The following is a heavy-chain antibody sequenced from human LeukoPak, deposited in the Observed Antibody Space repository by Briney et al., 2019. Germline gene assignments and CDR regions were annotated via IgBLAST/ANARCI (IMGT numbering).Heavy chain of an antibody. Sequence: NPSETLSLTCAVSGYSISSGYYWGWIRPPPGKGLEWIGNIYHSGSSGSTYYNPSLKSRVTISVDTSKNQFSLKLSSVTAADTAVYYCARTLGYCSGGSCRSFDYWGQGTLVTVSS. J-gene: IGHJ4*02. CDR2: IYHSGSSGST. CDR1: GYSISSGYY. D-gene: IGHD2-15*01. CDR3: ARTLGYCSGGSCRSFDY. V-gene: IGHV4-38-2*01.